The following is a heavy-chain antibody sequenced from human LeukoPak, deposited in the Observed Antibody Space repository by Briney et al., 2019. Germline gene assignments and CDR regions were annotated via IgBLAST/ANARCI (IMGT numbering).Heavy chain of an antibody. CDR1: GFTFSSYS. V-gene: IGHV3-21*01. Sequence: PGGSLRLSCAASGFTFSSYSMNWVRQAPGKGLEWVSSISSSSSYIYYADSVKGRFTISRDNAKNSLYLQMNSLRAEDTAVYYCARDFSSAAIPNNWFDPWGQGTLVTVSS. D-gene: IGHD2-2*02. J-gene: IGHJ5*02. CDR2: ISSSSSYI. CDR3: ARDFSSAAIPNNWFDP.